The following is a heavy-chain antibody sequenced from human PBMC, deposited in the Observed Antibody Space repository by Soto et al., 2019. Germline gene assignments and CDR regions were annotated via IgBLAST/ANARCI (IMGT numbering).Heavy chain of an antibody. V-gene: IGHV3-33*06. CDR1: GFSFENYG. Sequence: GGSLRLSCAASGFSFENYGMHWVRQAPGRGLERVAIIWYDGSLQYYAAAVKGRFTISRDNSKNTLYLEMNSLRAEDTAVYYCANLWGDGYNLGQDYNGMDVWGQGTTVTV. D-gene: IGHD5-12*01. CDR2: IWYDGSLQ. CDR3: ANLWGDGYNLGQDYNGMDV. J-gene: IGHJ6*02.